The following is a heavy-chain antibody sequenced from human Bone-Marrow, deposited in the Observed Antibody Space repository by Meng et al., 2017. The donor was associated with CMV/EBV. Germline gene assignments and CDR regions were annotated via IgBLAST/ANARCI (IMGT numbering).Heavy chain of an antibody. D-gene: IGHD3-3*01. CDR1: GFTFSTYC. J-gene: IGHJ6*02. CDR3: ARDGRPYYDFWSGYYDYYYGMDV. Sequence: GGSLRLSCAASGFTFSTYCMNWVRQAPGKGLEWVANIKQDGSEKYYVDSVKGRFTISRDNAKNSLYLEMNSLRAEDTAVYYCARDGRPYYDFWSGYYDYYYGMDVWGQGTTVTVSS. CDR2: IKQDGSEK. V-gene: IGHV3-7*01.